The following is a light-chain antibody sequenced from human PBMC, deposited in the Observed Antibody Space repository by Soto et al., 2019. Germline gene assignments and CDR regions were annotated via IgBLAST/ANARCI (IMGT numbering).Light chain of an antibody. J-gene: IGLJ1*01. V-gene: IGLV2-14*03. Sequence: ALTEPAAVSGSPAQSITISCTGTSSDVGGYNYVSWYQHHPGKAPKLMIYDVSNRPSGVSNRFSGSESGNTASLTISGLQPEDEADYYCSSYTTSNTRQLVFGTVTKVTVL. CDR3: SSYTTSNTRQLV. CDR1: SSDVGGYNY. CDR2: DVS.